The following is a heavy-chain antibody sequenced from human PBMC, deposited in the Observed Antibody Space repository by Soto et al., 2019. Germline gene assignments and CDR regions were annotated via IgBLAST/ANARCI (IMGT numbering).Heavy chain of an antibody. CDR3: AKGGYCSVGSCPRRYYYYMDV. CDR1: GFTFSSYA. D-gene: IGHD2-15*01. V-gene: IGHV3-23*01. Sequence: EVQLLESGGGLVQPGGSLRLSCAASGFTFSSYAMSWVRQAPGKGLEWVSAISGSGGSTYYADSVKGRFTISRDNSKNTLYLQMSSLRAEDTAVYYCAKGGYCSVGSCPRRYYYYMDVWGKGTTVTVSS. CDR2: ISGSGGST. J-gene: IGHJ6*03.